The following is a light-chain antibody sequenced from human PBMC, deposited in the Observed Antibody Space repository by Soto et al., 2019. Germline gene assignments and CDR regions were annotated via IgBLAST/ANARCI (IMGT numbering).Light chain of an antibody. J-gene: IGKJ5*01. Sequence: DIQMTQSPSSRSASVGDRVTITCRASQGISNYLAWYQQKPGKVPKLLIYAASTLQSGVPSRFSGSGSGTDFTLTISSLQPEDVATYYCQKYNSAANTFGQGRRLEIK. CDR1: QGISNY. CDR2: AAS. V-gene: IGKV1-27*01. CDR3: QKYNSAANT.